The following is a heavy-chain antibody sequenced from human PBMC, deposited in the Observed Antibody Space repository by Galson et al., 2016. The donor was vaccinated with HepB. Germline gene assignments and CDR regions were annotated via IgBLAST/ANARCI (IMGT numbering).Heavy chain of an antibody. CDR2: ISFGGRNE. V-gene: IGHV3-30*04. CDR1: GFTFSSYA. Sequence: SLRLSCAASGFTFSSYAMYWVRQAPGKGLQWVAVISFGGRNEYYPESVKGRFTISRDDSKNTLYLQMNSLRTEETAVYYCATYSGGLAPCGGDCHPVDYWGQGPLVTVSS. J-gene: IGHJ4*02. D-gene: IGHD2-21*02. CDR3: ATYSGGLAPCGGDCHPVDY.